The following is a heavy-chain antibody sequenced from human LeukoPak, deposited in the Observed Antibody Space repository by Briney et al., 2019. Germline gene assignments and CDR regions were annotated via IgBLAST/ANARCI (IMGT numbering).Heavy chain of an antibody. CDR1: GGSISSSNYY. V-gene: IGHV4-39*01. CDR3: ARTTGDHRGNTY. CDR2: LYYSGTT. J-gene: IGHJ4*02. D-gene: IGHD7-27*01. Sequence: SETLSLTCTVSGGSISSSNYYWGWIRQPPGKGLDWIGSLYYSGTTYYNPSLKSRVTISVDTSKNQFSLKLTSVTAADTAVYYCARTTGDHRGNTYWGQGTLVTVSS.